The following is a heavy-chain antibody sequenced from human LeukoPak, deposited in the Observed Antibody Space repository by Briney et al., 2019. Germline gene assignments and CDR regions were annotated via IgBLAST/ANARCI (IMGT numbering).Heavy chain of an antibody. D-gene: IGHD1-1*01. J-gene: IGHJ4*02. CDR2: ICSGGST. CDR3: AKDLDVIDY. CDR1: GFTVSRNY. V-gene: IGHV3-66*01. Sequence: PGGSLRLSCAASGFTVSRNYMSWVRQAPGKGLEWVAVICSGGSTYYADSVTGRFTISRDNSKRTLYLQMKSLRAEGTAVYYCAKDLDVIDYWGQGTLGTVSP.